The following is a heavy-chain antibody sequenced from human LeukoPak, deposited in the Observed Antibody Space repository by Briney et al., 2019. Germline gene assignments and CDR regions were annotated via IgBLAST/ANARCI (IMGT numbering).Heavy chain of an antibody. V-gene: IGHV1-46*01. J-gene: IGHJ6*02. CDR3: ASLIAARRYYYYYGMDV. CDR1: GYTFTSYY. D-gene: IGHD6-6*01. Sequence: ASVKVSCKASGYTFTSYYMHWVRQAPGQGLEWMGIINPSGGSTSYAQKFQGRVTMTRDTSTSTAYMELSSLRSEDTAVYYCASLIAARRYYYYYGMDVWGQGTTVTVSS. CDR2: INPSGGST.